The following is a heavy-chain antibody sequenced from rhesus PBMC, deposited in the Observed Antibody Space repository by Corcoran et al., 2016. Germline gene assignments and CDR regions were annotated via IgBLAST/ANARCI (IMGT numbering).Heavy chain of an antibody. V-gene: IGHV4-76*01. CDR1: GYSISSGYD. Sequence: QVQLQESGPGVVKPSETLSLTCAVSGYSISSGYDWRWSRHPPGKGLEWIGYIYGSRGITNNNPSIKNRVTISKDTSKNQFSLKLSSVTAADTAVYYCARVRADAFDFWGQGLRVTVSS. J-gene: IGHJ3*01. CDR3: ARVRADAFDF. CDR2: IYGSRGIT.